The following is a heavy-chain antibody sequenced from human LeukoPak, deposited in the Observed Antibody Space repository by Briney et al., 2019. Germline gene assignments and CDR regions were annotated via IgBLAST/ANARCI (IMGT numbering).Heavy chain of an antibody. Sequence: GGSLRLSCAASGFTFSSYGMSWVRQAPGKGLEWVSSISGSGGNTYYADSVKGRFTISRDNSKSTMYLQMNSLRAEDTAVYHCAKTNGYYDLWGQGTVVTVSS. V-gene: IGHV3-23*01. CDR3: AKTNGYYDL. CDR2: ISGSGGNT. D-gene: IGHD3-22*01. J-gene: IGHJ4*02. CDR1: GFTFSSYG.